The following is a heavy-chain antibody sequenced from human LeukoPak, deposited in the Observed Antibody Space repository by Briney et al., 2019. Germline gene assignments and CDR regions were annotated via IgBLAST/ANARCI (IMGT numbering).Heavy chain of an antibody. CDR2: ISYDGSNK. CDR3: AKGRGWEASYYYYYMDV. V-gene: IGHV3-30*04. CDR1: GFTFSSYA. Sequence: GRSLRLSCAASGFTFSSYAMHWVRQAPGKGLEWVAVISYDGSNKYYADSVKGRFTISRDNSKNTLYLQMNSLRAEDTAVYYCAKGRGWEASYYYYYMDVWGKGTTVTISS. D-gene: IGHD1-26*01. J-gene: IGHJ6*03.